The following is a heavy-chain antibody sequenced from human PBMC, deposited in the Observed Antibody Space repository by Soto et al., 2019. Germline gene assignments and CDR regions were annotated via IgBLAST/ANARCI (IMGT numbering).Heavy chain of an antibody. CDR2: ISFDGSNE. CDR1: GFTFSGYA. V-gene: IGHV3-30-3*01. Sequence: QVQLVESGGGVVQPGKSLRLSCAASGFTFSGYAMHWVRQAPGKGLEWVAIISFDGSNEYYADSVKGRFTISRANSKNTRYLQMNSLSTEDTAVYYCSRGHDILTGRSYEAFEIWGQGTMVTVSS. D-gene: IGHD3-9*01. J-gene: IGHJ3*02. CDR3: SRGHDILTGRSYEAFEI.